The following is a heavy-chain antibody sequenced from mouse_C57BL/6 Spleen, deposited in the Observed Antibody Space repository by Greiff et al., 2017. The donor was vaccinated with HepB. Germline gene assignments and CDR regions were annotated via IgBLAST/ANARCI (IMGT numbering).Heavy chain of an antibody. CDR3: ARDPGLYYFDY. J-gene: IGHJ2*01. CDR1: GYSITSGYY. D-gene: IGHD3-1*01. V-gene: IGHV3-6*01. Sequence: ESGPGLVKPSQSLSLTCSVTGYSITSGYYWNWIRQFPGNKLEWMGYISYDGSNNYNPSLKNRISITRDTSKNQFFLKLKSVTTEDTATYYCARDPGLYYFDYWGQGTTLTVSS. CDR2: ISYDGSN.